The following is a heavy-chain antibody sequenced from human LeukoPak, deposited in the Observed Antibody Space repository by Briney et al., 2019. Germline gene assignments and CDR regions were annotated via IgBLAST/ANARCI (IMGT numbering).Heavy chain of an antibody. CDR1: GFTFSTYD. V-gene: IGHV3-23*01. CDR2: INRSGRT. D-gene: IGHD2-2*03. Sequence: GGSLRLSCAASGFTFSTYDMQWVRQAPGKGLEWVSGINRSGRTYYTDSVKGRFTISRDNSKNTLYLQMNSLRAEDTAVYYCAKGGYFAFETWGQGTMVAVTS. J-gene: IGHJ3*02. CDR3: AKGGYFAFET.